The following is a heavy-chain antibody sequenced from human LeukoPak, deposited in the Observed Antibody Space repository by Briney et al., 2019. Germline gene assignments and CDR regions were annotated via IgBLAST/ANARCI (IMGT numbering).Heavy chain of an antibody. Sequence: GGSLRLSCAASGFTFSSYAMSWVRPAPGKGLEWVSAISGSGGSTYYADSVKGRFTISRDNSKNTLYLQMNSLRAEDTAVYYCAKESGYSSSWRLSWFDPWGQGTLVTVSS. V-gene: IGHV3-23*01. CDR2: ISGSGGST. J-gene: IGHJ5*02. CDR3: AKESGYSSSWRLSWFDP. CDR1: GFTFSSYA. D-gene: IGHD6-13*01.